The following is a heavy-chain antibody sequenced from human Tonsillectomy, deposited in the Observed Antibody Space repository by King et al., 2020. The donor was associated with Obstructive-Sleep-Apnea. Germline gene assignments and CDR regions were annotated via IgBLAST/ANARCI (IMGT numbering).Heavy chain of an antibody. CDR3: AKDHLCGALSPRDDYFDY. D-gene: IGHD2-21*01. Sequence: VQLVESGGGVVQPGGSLRLSCAASGFTFLSYAMSWVRQTPGKGLEWVSTISGSGDLTYSADSVKGRFTISRDNSKNTLYLQMNSLRAEDTAVYYCAKDHLCGALSPRDDYFDYWGQGTLVTVSS. V-gene: IGHV3-23*04. CDR2: ISGSGDLT. J-gene: IGHJ4*02. CDR1: GFTFLSYA.